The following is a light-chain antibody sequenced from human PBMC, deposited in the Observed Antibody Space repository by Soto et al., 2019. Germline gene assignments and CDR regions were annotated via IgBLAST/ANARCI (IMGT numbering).Light chain of an antibody. Sequence: DIQMTQSPSTLSAFVGDRVTITCRACQSISSWLAWYQQKPGKAPKLLIYDASNLETGVPSRFSGSGSGTDFTFTISSLQPEDIATYYCQQYDNLPITFGQGTRLEN. J-gene: IGKJ5*01. CDR2: DAS. CDR3: QQYDNLPIT. CDR1: QSISSW. V-gene: IGKV1-33*01.